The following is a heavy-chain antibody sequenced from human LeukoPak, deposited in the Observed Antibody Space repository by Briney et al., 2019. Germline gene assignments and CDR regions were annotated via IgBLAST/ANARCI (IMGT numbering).Heavy chain of an antibody. Sequence: GGSLRLSCAAPGFTFSSYAMSWVRQAPGKGLEWVSAISGSGGSTYYADSVKGRFTISRDNSKNTLYLQMSSLRAEDTAVYYCAKDREYYYGSGSYADIWGQGTMVTVSS. J-gene: IGHJ3*02. CDR3: AKDREYYYGSGSYADI. V-gene: IGHV3-23*01. D-gene: IGHD3-10*01. CDR1: GFTFSSYA. CDR2: ISGSGGST.